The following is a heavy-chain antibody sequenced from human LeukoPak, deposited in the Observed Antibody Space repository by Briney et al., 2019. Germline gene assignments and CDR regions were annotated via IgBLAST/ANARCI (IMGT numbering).Heavy chain of an antibody. CDR1: GFTVSSNY. CDR2: IYSGGST. Sequence: PGGSLRLSCAASGFTVSSNYMSWVHQAPGKGLEWVSVIYSGGSTYYADSVKGRFTISRDNSKNTLYLQMSSLRAEDTAVYYCAGGVVVPALYDAFDIWGQGTMVTVSS. CDR3: AGGVVVPALYDAFDI. V-gene: IGHV3-53*01. J-gene: IGHJ3*02. D-gene: IGHD2-2*01.